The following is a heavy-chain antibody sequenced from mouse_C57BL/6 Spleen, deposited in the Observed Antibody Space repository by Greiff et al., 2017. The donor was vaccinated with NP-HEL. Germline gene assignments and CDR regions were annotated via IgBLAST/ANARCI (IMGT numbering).Heavy chain of an antibody. CDR1: GYTFTDYN. D-gene: IGHD1-1*01. CDR3: AREGYYGSRGYFDV. Sequence: VQLQQSGPELVKPGASVKMSCKASGYTFTDYNMHWVKQSHGKSLEWIGYINPNNGGTSYNQKFKGKATLTVNKSSSTAYMELRSLTSEDSAVYYCAREGYYGSRGYFDVWGTGTTVTVSS. J-gene: IGHJ1*03. V-gene: IGHV1-22*01. CDR2: INPNNGGT.